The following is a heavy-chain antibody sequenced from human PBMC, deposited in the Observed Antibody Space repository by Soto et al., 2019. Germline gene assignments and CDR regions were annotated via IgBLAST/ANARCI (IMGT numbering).Heavy chain of an antibody. V-gene: IGHV4-4*02. Sequence: QVQLQESGPGLVKPSGTLSLSCVVSSGSISSTNWWSWVRQPPGRGLEWIGAIYHSGSINYNPSLRSRVTISVDKSKNQFSLNLISVTAADTAVYFCVKEGSGWSYLDHWGQGILVTVSS. CDR1: SGSISSTNW. D-gene: IGHD6-19*01. CDR3: VKEGSGWSYLDH. J-gene: IGHJ4*02. CDR2: IYHSGSI.